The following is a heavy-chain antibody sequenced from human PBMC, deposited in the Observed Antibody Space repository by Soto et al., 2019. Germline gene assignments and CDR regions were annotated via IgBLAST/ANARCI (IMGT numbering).Heavy chain of an antibody. CDR2: ISGSGGST. J-gene: IGHJ4*02. V-gene: IGHV3-23*01. CDR3: AKDPYPSKQSGYYFDY. D-gene: IGHD4-4*01. CDR1: GFTFSSYA. Sequence: GGSLRLSCAASGFTFSSYAMSWVRQAPGKGLEWVSAISGSGGSTYYADSVKGRFTISRDNSKNTLYLQMNSLRAEDTAVYYCAKDPYPSKQSGYYFDYWGQGTLVTVPQ.